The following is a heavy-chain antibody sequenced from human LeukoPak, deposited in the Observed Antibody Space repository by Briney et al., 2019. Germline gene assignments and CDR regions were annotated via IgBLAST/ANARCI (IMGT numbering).Heavy chain of an antibody. CDR1: GFTFSSYS. D-gene: IGHD5-12*01. CDR2: IKSAIDGGAT. Sequence: PGGSLRLSCAASGFTFSSYSMNWVRQAPGKGLEWVGRIKSAIDGGATDYAAPVQGRFTISRDDSQATLYLQMNGLRTEDTAVYYCTTGGDVIVAGTRAFDIWGQGTMVTVSS. V-gene: IGHV3-15*07. J-gene: IGHJ3*02. CDR3: TTGGDVIVAGTRAFDI.